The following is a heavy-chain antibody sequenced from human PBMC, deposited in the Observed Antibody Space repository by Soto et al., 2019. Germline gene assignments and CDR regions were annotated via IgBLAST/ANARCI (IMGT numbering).Heavy chain of an antibody. Sequence: PSETLSLTCAVYGGSFSGYYWSWIRQPPGKGLEWIGEINHSGSTNYNPSLKSRVTISVDTSKNQFSLKLSSVTAADTAVYYCARGPTYYYDSSGYQKGIDYWGQGTLVTVSS. J-gene: IGHJ4*02. CDR2: INHSGST. V-gene: IGHV4-34*01. CDR1: GGSFSGYY. D-gene: IGHD3-22*01. CDR3: ARGPTYYYDSSGYQKGIDY.